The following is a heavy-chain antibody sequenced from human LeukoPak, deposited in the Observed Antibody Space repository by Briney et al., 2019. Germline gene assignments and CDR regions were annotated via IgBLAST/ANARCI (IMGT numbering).Heavy chain of an antibody. CDR2: ISSSGSTI. Sequence: GGSLRLSCAASGVTFSDYYMTWIRQAPGKGLEWVSYISSSGSTIDYTDPVKGRFTIARDNAKNPLYLQMNSLRAEDTAVYYLARSTQTYYYNSDQDYWGQGTLVTVSS. CDR3: ARSTQTYYYNSDQDY. CDR1: GVTFSDYY. J-gene: IGHJ4*02. D-gene: IGHD3-10*01. V-gene: IGHV3-11*01.